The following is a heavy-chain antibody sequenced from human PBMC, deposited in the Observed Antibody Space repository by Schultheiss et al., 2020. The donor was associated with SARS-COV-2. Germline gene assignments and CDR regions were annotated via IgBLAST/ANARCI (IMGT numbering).Heavy chain of an antibody. J-gene: IGHJ6*02. D-gene: IGHD4-23*01. V-gene: IGHV3-73*01. Sequence: GESLKISCAASGFTFSGSAMHWVRQASGKGLEWVGRIRSKANSYATAYAASVKGRFTISRDDSKNTAYLQMNSLKTEDTAVYYCTSPMTTVVKAYYYGMDVWGQGTTVTVSS. CDR3: TSPMTTVVKAYYYGMDV. CDR1: GFTFSGSA. CDR2: IRSKANSYAT.